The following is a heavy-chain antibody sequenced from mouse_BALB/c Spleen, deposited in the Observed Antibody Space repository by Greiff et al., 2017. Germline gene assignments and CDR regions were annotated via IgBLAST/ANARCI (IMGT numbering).Heavy chain of an antibody. CDR3: ARWYGNYVYFDY. CDR2: IDPANGNT. J-gene: IGHJ2*01. D-gene: IGHD2-10*02. Sequence: EVQLQESGAELVKPGASVKLSCTASGFNIKDTYMHWVKQRPEQGLEWIGRIDPANGNTKYDPKFQGKATITADTSSNTAYLQLSSLTSEDTAVYYCARWYGNYVYFDYWGQGTTLTVSS. V-gene: IGHV14-3*02. CDR1: GFNIKDTY.